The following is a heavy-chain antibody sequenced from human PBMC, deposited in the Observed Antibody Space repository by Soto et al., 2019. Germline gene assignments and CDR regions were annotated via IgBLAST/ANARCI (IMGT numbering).Heavy chain of an antibody. V-gene: IGHV4-4*07. CDR3: AGDEGYYYSGVDV. CDR2: IYPSVNT. CDR1: GGSISSYY. Sequence: SETLSLTCAVSGGSISSYYWSWIRQTAGKGLEWIGRIYPSVNTNYNPSLKSRVTMSIDTSKNQLSLKLRSVTAADTAVYFCAGDEGYYYSGVDVWGQGTGVTVSS. J-gene: IGHJ6*02.